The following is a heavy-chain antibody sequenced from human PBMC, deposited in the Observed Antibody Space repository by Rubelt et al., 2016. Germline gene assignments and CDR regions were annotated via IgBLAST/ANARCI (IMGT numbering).Heavy chain of an antibody. CDR1: GFTFSSYS. CDR2: ISSSRSYI. Sequence: EVQLVESGGGLVKPGGSLRLSCAASGFTFSSYSMNWVRQAPGKGLEWVSSISSSRSYIYYADSVKGRFTISRDNAKNSLYLQMNSLRAEDTAVYYCARVDNYYYYYGMDVWGQGTTVTVSS. J-gene: IGHJ6*02. V-gene: IGHV3-21*01. CDR3: ARVDNYYYYYGMDV.